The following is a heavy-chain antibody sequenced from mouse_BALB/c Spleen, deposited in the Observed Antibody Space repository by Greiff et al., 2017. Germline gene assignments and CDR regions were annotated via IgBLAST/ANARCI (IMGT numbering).Heavy chain of an antibody. J-gene: IGHJ4*01. CDR2: ISYDGSN. D-gene: IGHD2-1*01. Sequence: EVQLQESGPGLVKPSQSLSLTCSVTGYSITSGYYWNWIRQFPGNKLEWMGYISYDGSNNYNPSLKNRISITRDTSKNQFFLKLNSVTTEDTATYYCARDNYGKGMDYWGQGTSVTVSS. CDR3: ARDNYGKGMDY. V-gene: IGHV3-6*02. CDR1: GYSITSGYY.